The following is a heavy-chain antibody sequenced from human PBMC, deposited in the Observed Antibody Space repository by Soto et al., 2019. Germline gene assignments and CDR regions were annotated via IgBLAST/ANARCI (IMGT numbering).Heavy chain of an antibody. J-gene: IGHJ3*02. CDR3: ARLRVGATQHDALAI. CDR2: INPNSGGT. V-gene: IGHV1-2*04. D-gene: IGHD1-26*01. Sequence: GASVKVSCKASGYTFTGYYMHWVRQAPGQGLEWMGWINPNSGGTNYAQKFQGWVTMTRDTSISTAYMELSRLRSDDTAVYYCARLRVGATQHDALAIRGQRTMDPVSS. CDR1: GYTFTGYY.